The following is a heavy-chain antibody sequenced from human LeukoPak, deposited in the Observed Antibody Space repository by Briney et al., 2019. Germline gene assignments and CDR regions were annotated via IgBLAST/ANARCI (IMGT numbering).Heavy chain of an antibody. Sequence: AGSLRLSCAPSTFTLSTYWMSWVRQAPGKGLEWVSGSGSGGSTYYADSVKGRFTISRDNSKNTLYLQMSSLRAEDTAIYYCAKDFWSGYYPNYWGQGTLVTVSS. V-gene: IGHV3-23*01. CDR2: SGSGGST. D-gene: IGHD3-3*01. J-gene: IGHJ4*02. CDR1: TFTLSTYW. CDR3: AKDFWSGYYPNY.